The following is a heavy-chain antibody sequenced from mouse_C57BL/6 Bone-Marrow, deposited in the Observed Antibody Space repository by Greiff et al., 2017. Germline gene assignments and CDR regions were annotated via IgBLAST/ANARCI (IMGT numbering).Heavy chain of an antibody. J-gene: IGHJ2*01. CDR2: IDPENGDT. Sequence: EVQLQQSGAELVRPGASVKLSCTASGFNIKDDYMHWVKQRPEQGLEWIGWIDPENGDTEYASKVQGTAPITADTSSNTAYLQLSSLTSEDTAVYYCTTDFYYCDQGTTLTVTS. CDR1: GFNIKDDY. V-gene: IGHV14-4*01. CDR3: TTDFYY.